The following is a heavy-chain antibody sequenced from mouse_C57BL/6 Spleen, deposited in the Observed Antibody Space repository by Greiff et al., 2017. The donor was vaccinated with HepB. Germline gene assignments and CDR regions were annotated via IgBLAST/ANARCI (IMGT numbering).Heavy chain of an antibody. CDR2: INYDGSST. CDR3: ARGNSWFAY. Sequence: EVKLMESEGGLVQPGRSMKLSCTASGFTFSDYYMAWVRQVPEKGLEWVANINYDGSSTYYLDSLKSRFIISRDNAKNILYLQMSSLKSEDTATYYCARGNSWFAYWGQGTLVTVSA. J-gene: IGHJ3*01. CDR1: GFTFSDYY. V-gene: IGHV5-16*01. D-gene: IGHD2-1*01.